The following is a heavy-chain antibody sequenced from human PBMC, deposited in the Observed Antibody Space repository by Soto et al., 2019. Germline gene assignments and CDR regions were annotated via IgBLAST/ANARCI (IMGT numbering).Heavy chain of an antibody. J-gene: IGHJ4*02. D-gene: IGHD3-10*01. V-gene: IGHV4-31*03. CDR2: IYYSGST. Sequence: SETLSLTCTVSGGSISSDGYYWSWIRQHPGKGLEWIGYIYYSGSTYYNPSLKSRVTISVDTSKNQFSLKLSSVTAADTAVYYCARETYYYGSGSYYILDYWGQGTLVTVSS. CDR3: ARETYYYGSGSYYILDY. CDR1: GGSISSDGYY.